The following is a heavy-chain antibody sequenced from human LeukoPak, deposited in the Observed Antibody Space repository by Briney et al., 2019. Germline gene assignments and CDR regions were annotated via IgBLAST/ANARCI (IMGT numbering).Heavy chain of an antibody. Sequence: GGTLRLSCAASGFTFSSYGMSWVRQAPGKGLEWVSAISGSGGSTYYADSVKGRSTISRDNSKNTLYLQMNSLRAEDTAVYYCAKDSVRGGFDYWGQGTLVTVSS. D-gene: IGHD3-16*01. CDR2: ISGSGGST. V-gene: IGHV3-23*01. CDR1: GFTFSSYG. J-gene: IGHJ4*02. CDR3: AKDSVRGGFDY.